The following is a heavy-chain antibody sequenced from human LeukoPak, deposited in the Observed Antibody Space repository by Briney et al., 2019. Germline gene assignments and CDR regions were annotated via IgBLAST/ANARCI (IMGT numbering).Heavy chain of an antibody. CDR3: ARDLADCSGGSCYDN. V-gene: IGHV4-30-4*01. J-gene: IGHJ4*02. CDR2: VYYSGST. D-gene: IGHD2-15*01. CDR1: GVAISSGAFY. Sequence: PAQTLSLSCAVSGVAISSGAFYWGCIPQPPGEVWEWGGYVYYSGSTYYNHSLKSRVTISVDKSKNQFSLKLSCVTAADTAVYYCARDLADCSGGSCYDNWGQGTLVTVSS.